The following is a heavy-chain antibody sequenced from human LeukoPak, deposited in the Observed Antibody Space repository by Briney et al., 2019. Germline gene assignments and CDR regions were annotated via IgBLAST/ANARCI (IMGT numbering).Heavy chain of an antibody. CDR1: GYTFTSYY. D-gene: IGHD3-16*02. J-gene: IGHJ4*02. CDR2: INPSGGST. Sequence: ASEKVSCKASGYTFTSYYMHWVRQAPGQGLEWMGIINPSGGSTSYAQKFQGRVTMTRDTSTSTVYMELSSLRSEDTAVYYCARVGGVWGSYRYTLDYWGQGTLVTVSS. V-gene: IGHV1-46*01. CDR3: ARVGGVWGSYRYTLDY.